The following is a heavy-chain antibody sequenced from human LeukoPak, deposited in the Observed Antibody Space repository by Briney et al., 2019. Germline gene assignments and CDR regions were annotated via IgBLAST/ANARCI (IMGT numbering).Heavy chain of an antibody. CDR1: GFXFSTYA. Sequence: PGGSLRLSCAASGFXFSTYAMHWVRQAPGKGLEYVSTLSTNGGSTYYANFVKGRFTISRDNSKNTLYLQMGSLRPEDMAVYYCARSITIIAGWFDTWGQGTLVTVSS. CDR3: ARSITIIAGWFDT. D-gene: IGHD3-22*01. V-gene: IGHV3-64*01. J-gene: IGHJ5*02. CDR2: LSTNGGST.